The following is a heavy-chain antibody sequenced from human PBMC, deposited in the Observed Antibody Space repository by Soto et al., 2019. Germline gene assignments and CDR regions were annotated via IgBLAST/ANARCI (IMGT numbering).Heavy chain of an antibody. CDR1: GFTFTSSA. D-gene: IGHD3-3*01. CDR2: IVVGSGNT. CDR3: AAATIFGVVMDYYYYYGMDV. J-gene: IGHJ6*02. Sequence: SVKVSCKASGFTFTSSAVQWVRQARGQRLEWIGWIVVGSGNTNYAQKFQERVTITRDMSTSTAYMELSSLRSEDTAVYYCAAATIFGVVMDYYYYYGMDVWGQGTTVTVSS. V-gene: IGHV1-58*01.